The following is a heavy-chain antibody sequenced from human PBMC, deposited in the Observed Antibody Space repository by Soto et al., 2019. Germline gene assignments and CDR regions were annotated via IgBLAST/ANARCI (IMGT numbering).Heavy chain of an antibody. CDR3: AKDLMGYQPGYGMDV. CDR1: GFTFDDYA. V-gene: IGHV3-9*01. Sequence: EVQLVESGGGLVQPGRSLRLSCAASGFTFDDYAMHWVRQAPGKGLEWVSGISWNSGSIGDADSVKGRFTISRDNAKNSLYLQMNGLRAEDTALYYCAKDLMGYQPGYGMDVWGQGTTVTVSS. D-gene: IGHD2-2*01. CDR2: ISWNSGSI. J-gene: IGHJ6*02.